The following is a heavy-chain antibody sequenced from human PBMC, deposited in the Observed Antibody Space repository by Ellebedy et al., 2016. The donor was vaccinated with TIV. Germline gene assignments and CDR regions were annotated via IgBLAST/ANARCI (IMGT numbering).Heavy chain of an antibody. CDR2: ISSGGIT. CDR3: VKGSGTMDV. V-gene: IGHV3-23*01. Sequence: GESLKISCAASGFTFSASGMTWARQAPGKGLEWVSGISSGGITYYADSVRGRFTISRDNSTNTLYLQMNSLRAEDTATYYCVKGSGTMDVWGQGTTVTVSS. CDR1: GFTFSASG. J-gene: IGHJ6*02. D-gene: IGHD1-1*01.